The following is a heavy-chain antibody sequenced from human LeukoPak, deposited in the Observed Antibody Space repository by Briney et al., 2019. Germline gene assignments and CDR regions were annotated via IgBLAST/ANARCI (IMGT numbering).Heavy chain of an antibody. J-gene: IGHJ4*02. CDR3: ARTTGYSSRQIPFDY. D-gene: IGHD6-13*01. CDR2: INHSGST. Sequence: SETLSLTCAVYGGSFSGYYWSWIRQPPGKGLEWIGEINHSGSTNYNPSLKSRVTISVDTSKNQFSLKLSSVAAADTAVYYCARTTGYSSRQIPFDYWGQGTLVTVSS. CDR1: GGSFSGYY. V-gene: IGHV4-34*01.